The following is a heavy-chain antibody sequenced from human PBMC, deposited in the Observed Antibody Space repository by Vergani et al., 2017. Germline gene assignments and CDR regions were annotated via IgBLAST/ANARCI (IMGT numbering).Heavy chain of an antibody. Sequence: EVQLVESGGGLVQPGGSLRLSCAASGFTFSSYEMNWVRQAPGKGLEWVSYISSSGSTIYYADSVKGRFTISRDNAKNSLYLQMNSLRAEDTAVYYCARASPRWLRSNWFDPWGQGTLVTVSS. CDR1: GFTFSSYE. CDR2: ISSSGSTI. D-gene: IGHD5-12*01. CDR3: ARASPRWLRSNWFDP. V-gene: IGHV3-48*03. J-gene: IGHJ5*02.